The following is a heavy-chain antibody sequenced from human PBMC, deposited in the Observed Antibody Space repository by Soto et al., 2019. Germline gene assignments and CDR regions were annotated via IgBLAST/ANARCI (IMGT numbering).Heavy chain of an antibody. Sequence: SETMSLTCAVYGGSFSGYYLIWIRQPPGKGLEWIGEVNHSGSTNNNPSLKSRVTISVDTSKNQFSLKLSSVTAADTTVYYCARGGRSGIYWGQGTLVTVSS. CDR1: GGSFSGYY. CDR3: ARGGRSGIY. V-gene: IGHV4-34*01. D-gene: IGHD6-19*01. CDR2: VNHSGST. J-gene: IGHJ4*02.